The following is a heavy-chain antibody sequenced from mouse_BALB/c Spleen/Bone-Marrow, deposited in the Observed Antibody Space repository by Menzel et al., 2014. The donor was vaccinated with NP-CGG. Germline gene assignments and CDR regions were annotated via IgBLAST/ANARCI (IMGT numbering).Heavy chain of an antibody. CDR1: GYSFTGYY. D-gene: IGHD2-10*02. CDR3: AGKKYGTPYALDY. CDR2: IRCYNGAL. J-gene: IGHJ4*01. Sequence: LVKTGASVKLSCKASGYSFTGYYMHWVKQSHGKSLEWIGYIRCYNGALSYNKKLKGKATFTVDTSSSTAYMQFNSLTSEDSAVYYCAGKKYGTPYALDYWGQGTSVTVSA. V-gene: IGHV1S34*01.